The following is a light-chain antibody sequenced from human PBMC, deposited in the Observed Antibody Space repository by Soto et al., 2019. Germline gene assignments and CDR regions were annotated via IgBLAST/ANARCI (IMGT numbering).Light chain of an antibody. V-gene: IGLV1-47*01. J-gene: IGLJ2*01. CDR3: AAWDDGLSGPV. CDR2: RNN. CDR1: SSSIGSNY. Sequence: QSVLTQPPSASGTPGQRVTLSCSGSSSSIGSNYVYWYQQLPGTAPKLLIYRNNQRPSGVPDRFSGSKSGTSASLAISGLRSEDEADYYCAAWDDGLSGPVFGGGTKLTVL.